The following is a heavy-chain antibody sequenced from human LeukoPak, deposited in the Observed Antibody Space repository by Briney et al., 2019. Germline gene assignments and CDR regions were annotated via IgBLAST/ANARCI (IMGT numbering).Heavy chain of an antibody. D-gene: IGHD2-15*01. CDR2: ISHDGSNK. J-gene: IGHJ4*02. CDR1: GFTFSSYV. CDR3: ARAPGYCSGGSCYPY. V-gene: IGHV3-30-3*01. Sequence: GRSLRLSCADSGFTFSSYVLHWVRQAPGKGLEWVAIISHDGSNKNYADSVKGRFTISRDNAKNSLYLQMNSLRAEDTAVYYCARAPGYCSGGSCYPYWGQGTLVTVSS.